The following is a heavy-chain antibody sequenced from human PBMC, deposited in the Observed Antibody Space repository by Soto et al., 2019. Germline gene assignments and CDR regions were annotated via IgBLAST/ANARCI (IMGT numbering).Heavy chain of an antibody. CDR3: AKGLRIFGVVTYYYYYGMDV. CDR1: GFTFSSYA. D-gene: IGHD3-3*01. CDR2: ISGSGGST. Sequence: EVQLLESGGGLVQPGGSLRLSCAASGFTFSSYAMSWVRQAPGKGLEWVSAISGSGGSTYYADSVKGRFTISRDNSKNTLYLQMNSLRAEDTAVYYCAKGLRIFGVVTYYYYYGMDVWGQGNTVTVSS. J-gene: IGHJ6*02. V-gene: IGHV3-23*01.